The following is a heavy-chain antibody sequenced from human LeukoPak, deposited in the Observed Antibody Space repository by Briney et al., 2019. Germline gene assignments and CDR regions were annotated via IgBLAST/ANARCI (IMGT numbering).Heavy chain of an antibody. J-gene: IGHJ4*02. V-gene: IGHV4-34*01. D-gene: IGHD1-7*01. CDR3: ARLRRTGTTSGFDY. CDR1: GGSFSGYY. Sequence: SETLSLTCAVYGGSFSGYYWSWIRQPPGKGLEWIGEINHSGSTNYNPSLKSRVTISVDTSKNQFSLKLSSVTAADTAVYYCARLRRTGTTSGFDYWGQGTLVTVSS. CDR2: INHSGST.